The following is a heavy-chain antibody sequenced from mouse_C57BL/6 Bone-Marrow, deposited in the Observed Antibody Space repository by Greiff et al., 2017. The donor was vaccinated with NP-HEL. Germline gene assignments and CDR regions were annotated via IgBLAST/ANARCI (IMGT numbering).Heavy chain of an antibody. J-gene: IGHJ2*01. CDR3: ARRLGLYFDY. CDR2: IHPNSGST. D-gene: IGHD4-1*01. CDR1: GYTFTSYW. V-gene: IGHV1-64*01. Sequence: VQLQQPGAELVKPGASVKLSCKASGYTFTSYWMHWVKQRPGQGLEWIGMIHPNSGSTNYNEKFKSKATLTVDKAASTAYMQLSSLTSEDSAVYYCARRLGLYFDYWGQGTTLTVSS.